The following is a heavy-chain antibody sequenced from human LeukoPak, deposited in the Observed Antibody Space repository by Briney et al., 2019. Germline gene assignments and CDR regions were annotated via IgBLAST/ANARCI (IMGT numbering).Heavy chain of an antibody. D-gene: IGHD3-3*01. CDR1: GFTFSDYY. CDR3: ARAPREWLLGYYFDY. J-gene: IGHJ4*02. CDR2: ISSSGSTI. V-gene: IGHV3-11*04. Sequence: GGSLRLSCAASGFTFSDYYMSWIRQAPGKGLEWVSYISSSGSTIYYADSVKGRFTISRDNAKNSLYLQMNSLRAEDTAVYYCARAPREWLLGYYFDYWGQGTLVTVSS.